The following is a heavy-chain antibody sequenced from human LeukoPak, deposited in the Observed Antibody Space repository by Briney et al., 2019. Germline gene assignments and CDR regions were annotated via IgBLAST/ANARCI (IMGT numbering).Heavy chain of an antibody. V-gene: IGHV4-39*07. D-gene: IGHD2-15*01. CDR3: ARDGRGRPAGMDV. Sequence: SETLSLTCTVSGGSISSSSYYWGWIRQPPGKGLEWIGSIYYSGSTYYNPSLKSRVTISVDTSKNQFSLKLSSVTAADTAVYYCARDGRGRPAGMDVWGQGTTVTVSS. CDR2: IYYSGST. CDR1: GGSISSSSYY. J-gene: IGHJ6*02.